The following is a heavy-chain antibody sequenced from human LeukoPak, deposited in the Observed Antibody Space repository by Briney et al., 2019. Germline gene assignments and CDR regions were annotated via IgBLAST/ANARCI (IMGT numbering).Heavy chain of an antibody. J-gene: IGHJ4*02. CDR3: AKDNVRLRSGLGFDY. V-gene: IGHV3-9*01. D-gene: IGHD3-3*01. Sequence: GRSLRLSCAASGFTFDDYAMHWVRQAPGKGLEWVSGISWNSGRIGYADSVKGRFTISRDNAKNSLYLQMNSLRAEDTALYYCAKDNVRLRSGLGFDYWGQGTLVTVSS. CDR1: GFTFDDYA. CDR2: ISWNSGRI.